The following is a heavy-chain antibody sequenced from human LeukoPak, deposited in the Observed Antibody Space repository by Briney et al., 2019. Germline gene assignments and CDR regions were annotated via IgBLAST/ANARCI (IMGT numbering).Heavy chain of an antibody. Sequence: GALGLSLSSSWFNLNWLCLPLVRPGSGKGLEGGAFIRYDGTDKYYADSVKGRFTISRDNSENTLYLQMNSLRADDTAVYYCAKAMTTVTRGDYWGQGTLVTVSS. CDR3: AKAMTTVTRGDY. CDR2: IRYDGTDK. J-gene: IGHJ4*02. D-gene: IGHD4-17*01. CDR1: WFNLNWLC. V-gene: IGHV3-30*02.